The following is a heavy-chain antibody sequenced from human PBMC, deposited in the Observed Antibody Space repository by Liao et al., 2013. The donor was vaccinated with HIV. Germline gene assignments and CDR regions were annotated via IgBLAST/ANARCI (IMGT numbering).Heavy chain of an antibody. CDR2: IYSSGGT. CDR1: GGSISSGSHY. D-gene: IGHD2-2*02. J-gene: IGHJ4*02. V-gene: IGHV4-61*02. Sequence: QVQLQESGPGLVKPSQTLSLTCTVSGGSISSGSHYWSWIRQPAGKGLEWIGRIYSSGGTNYNPSLRSRVTISVDTSRNQFSLKLNSVTAADTAVYYCARGRVVPAAIRAKYFDFWGQGNLVTVSS. CDR3: ARGRVVPAAIRAKYFDF.